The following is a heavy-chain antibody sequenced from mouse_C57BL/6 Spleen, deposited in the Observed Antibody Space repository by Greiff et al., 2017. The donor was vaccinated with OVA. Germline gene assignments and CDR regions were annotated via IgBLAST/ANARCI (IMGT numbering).Heavy chain of an antibody. V-gene: IGHV1-81*01. D-gene: IGHD1-1*01. J-gene: IGHJ1*03. Sequence: QVQLQQSGAELARPGASVKLSCKASGYTFTSYGISWVKQRTGQGLEWIGEIYPRSGNTYYNEKFKGKATLTADKSSSTAYMELRSLTSEDSAVDVCARRPLYGSSHWYFDVWGTGTTVTVSS. CDR1: GYTFTSYG. CDR3: ARRPLYGSSHWYFDV. CDR2: IYPRSGNT.